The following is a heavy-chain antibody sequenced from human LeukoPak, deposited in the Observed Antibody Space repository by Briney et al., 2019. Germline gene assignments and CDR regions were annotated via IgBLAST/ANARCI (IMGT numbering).Heavy chain of an antibody. CDR3: ARDCSGGSCYNSGRMDV. CDR2: IYHSGST. CDR1: GGSISSSNW. D-gene: IGHD2-15*01. Sequence: SGTLSLTCAVSGGSISSSNWWSWVRQPPGKGLEWIGEIYHSGSTNYNPSLKSRVTISVDKSNNQFSLKLSSVTAADTAVYYCARDCSGGSCYNSGRMDVWGQGTTVTVSS. V-gene: IGHV4-4*02. J-gene: IGHJ6*02.